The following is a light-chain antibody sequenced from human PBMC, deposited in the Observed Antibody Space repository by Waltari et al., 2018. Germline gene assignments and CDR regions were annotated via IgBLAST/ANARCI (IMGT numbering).Light chain of an antibody. CDR1: QSVTRA. Sequence: EIVLTQSPGTLSLSPGESATLSCSTSQSVTRALAWYQQKPGQAHRLLIYGASNRATGIPDRFSGSGSGTDFSLTISSLEPEDFAVYYCQHYLRLPVTFGQGTKVEVK. CDR3: QHYLRLPVT. CDR2: GAS. V-gene: IGKV3-20*01. J-gene: IGKJ1*01.